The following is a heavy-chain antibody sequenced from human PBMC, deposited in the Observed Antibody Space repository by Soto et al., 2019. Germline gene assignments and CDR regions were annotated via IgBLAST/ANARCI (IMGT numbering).Heavy chain of an antibody. CDR2: ISSSSNYI. Sequence: KPGGSLRLSCAASGFTFSSYSMNWVRQAPGKGLEWVSSISSSSNYIYYADSVKGRFTISRDNAKNSLYLQMNSLRAEDTAVYYCARDISNSWSNWFDPWGQGTLVTVSS. V-gene: IGHV3-21*01. CDR1: GFTFSSYS. D-gene: IGHD6-13*01. J-gene: IGHJ5*02. CDR3: ARDISNSWSNWFDP.